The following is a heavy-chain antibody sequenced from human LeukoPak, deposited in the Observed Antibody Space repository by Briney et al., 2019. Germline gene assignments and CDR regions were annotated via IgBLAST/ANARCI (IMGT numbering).Heavy chain of an antibody. J-gene: IGHJ6*03. D-gene: IGHD6-13*01. Sequence: GASLQISCKGSGYIFSSYYIGWVRQMPGIGLEWMGIIYPGDSDTTYSPSFQGQVSMSIDKSISTAYLQWSSLKASDTAMYYCARYARLAAAGNSYYYMDVWGKGTTVTVSS. CDR3: ARYARLAAAGNSYYYMDV. CDR2: IYPGDSDT. CDR1: GYIFSSYY. V-gene: IGHV5-51*01.